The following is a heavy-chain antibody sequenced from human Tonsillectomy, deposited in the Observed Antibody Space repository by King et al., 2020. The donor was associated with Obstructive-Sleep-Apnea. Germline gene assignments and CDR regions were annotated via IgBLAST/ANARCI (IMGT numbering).Heavy chain of an antibody. CDR2: IYYSGNT. J-gene: IGHJ4*02. D-gene: IGHD4-17*01. Sequence: VQLQESGPGLVKPSQTLSLTCAVSGDSISSGDYYWSWIRQPPGKGLEWIGYIYYSGNTYYNPSLKSRVTISVDTSKNQFSLKLNSVTAADTAVYYCARFGDYDNHLFDYWGQGTLVTVSS. V-gene: IGHV4-30-4*01. CDR3: ARFGDYDNHLFDY. CDR1: GDSISSGDYY.